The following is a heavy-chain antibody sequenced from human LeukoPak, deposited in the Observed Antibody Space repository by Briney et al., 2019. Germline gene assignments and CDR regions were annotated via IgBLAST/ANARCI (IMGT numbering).Heavy chain of an antibody. D-gene: IGHD3-22*01. J-gene: IGHJ4*02. V-gene: IGHV1-2*02. Sequence: ASVEVSCKASGYTFTGYYLHWVRQAPGQGLEWVAWINSNSGVTSYAQNFQGRVTLTRDTSTSTAYLEVTRLRSDDTAVYYCARGRAYYDSSGIDYWGQGTLVTVSS. CDR2: INSNSGVT. CDR3: ARGRAYYDSSGIDY. CDR1: GYTFTGYY.